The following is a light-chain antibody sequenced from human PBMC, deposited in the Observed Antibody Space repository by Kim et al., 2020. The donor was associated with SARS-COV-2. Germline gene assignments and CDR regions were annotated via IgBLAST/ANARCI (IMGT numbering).Light chain of an antibody. Sequence: GQRVTISCSGSSANVGSNYVSWYQQVPGTAPKLLIYSNDQRPSGVPDRFSGSKSGTSASLAISGLRSEDEAEYHCAAWDDSLSAVVFGGGTQLTVL. J-gene: IGLJ2*01. CDR1: SANVGSNY. CDR2: SND. V-gene: IGLV1-47*02. CDR3: AAWDDSLSAVV.